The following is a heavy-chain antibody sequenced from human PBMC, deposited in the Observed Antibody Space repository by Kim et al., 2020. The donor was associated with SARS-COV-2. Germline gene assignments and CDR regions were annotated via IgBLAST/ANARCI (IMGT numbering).Heavy chain of an antibody. D-gene: IGHD6-6*01. CDR3: AKAVEYSSFVTRFDY. J-gene: IGHJ4*02. V-gene: IGHV3-23*01. Sequence: DTVQGRLPSSRANSKNTLYLQMNRLRAEDTAVYYCAKAVEYSSFVTRFDYWGQGTLVTVSS.